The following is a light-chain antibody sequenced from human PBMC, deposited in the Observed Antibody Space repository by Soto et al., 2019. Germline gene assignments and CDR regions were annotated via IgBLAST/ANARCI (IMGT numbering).Light chain of an antibody. J-gene: IGLJ2*01. V-gene: IGLV4-69*01. CDR2: LYSDGSH. CDR1: SGHSSYA. Sequence: QPVLTQSPSASASLGASVKFTCTLSSGHSSYAIAWHQQQPEKGPRYLMKLYSDGSHSKGDGIPDRFSGSSSGAERYLTISSLQSEDEADYYCQTWGSGIRVVFGGGTKLTVL. CDR3: QTWGSGIRVV.